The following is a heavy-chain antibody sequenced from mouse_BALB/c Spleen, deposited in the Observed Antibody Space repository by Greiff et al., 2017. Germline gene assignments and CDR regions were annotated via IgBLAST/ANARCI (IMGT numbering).Heavy chain of an antibody. J-gene: IGHJ4*01. D-gene: IGHD1-1*01. CDR3: TTYYGSSYPAPYAMDY. V-gene: IGHV1S81*02. Sequence: QVQLQQPGAELVKPGASVKLSCKASGYTFTSYYMYWVKQRPGQGLEWIGGINPSNGGTNFNEKFKSKATLTVDKSSSTAYMQLSSLTSEDSAVYYCTTYYGSSYPAPYAMDYWGQGTSVTVSS. CDR2: INPSNGGT. CDR1: GYTFTSYY.